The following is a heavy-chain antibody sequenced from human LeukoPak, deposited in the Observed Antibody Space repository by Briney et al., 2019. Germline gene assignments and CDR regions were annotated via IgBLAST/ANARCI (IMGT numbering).Heavy chain of an antibody. CDR1: GGTFSSYA. D-gene: IGHD3-10*01. V-gene: IGHV1-69*05. CDR3: ATHLNYYYGSGSPGIFDS. CDR2: IIPIFGTA. Sequence: GASVKVSCKASGGTFSSYAISWLRRAPGQGREWVGRIIPIFGTANYAQKFQGRVTITTDESKSTVYLEMSSLRSEDTAVYYCATHLNYYYGSGSPGIFDSWGQGTLVTVSS. J-gene: IGHJ4*02.